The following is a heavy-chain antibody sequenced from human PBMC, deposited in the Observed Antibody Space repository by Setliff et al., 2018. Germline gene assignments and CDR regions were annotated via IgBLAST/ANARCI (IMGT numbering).Heavy chain of an antibody. V-gene: IGHV4-59*01. J-gene: IGHJ2*01. CDR2: IYYSGST. CDR3: ARMLRGPGSGYFPYWYFDL. D-gene: IGHD3-22*01. CDR1: GGSISSYY. Sequence: PSETLSLTCTVSGGSISSYYWSWIRQPPGKGLEWIGYIYYSGSTNYNPSLKSRVTISVDTSKNQFSLKLSSVTAADTAVYYCARMLRGPGSGYFPYWYFDLWGRGALVTVS.